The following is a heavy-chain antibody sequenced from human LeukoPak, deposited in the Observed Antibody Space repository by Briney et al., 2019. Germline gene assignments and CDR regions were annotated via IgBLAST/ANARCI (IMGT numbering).Heavy chain of an antibody. Sequence: QPGGSLRLSCAASGFTFSSYEMNWVRQAPGKGLEWVANIKQDGSEKYYVDSVKGRFTISRDNAKNSLYLQMNSLRAEDTAVYYCARDFSGRWLQPEFDYWGQGTLVTVSS. CDR3: ARDFSGRWLQPEFDY. J-gene: IGHJ4*02. D-gene: IGHD5-24*01. V-gene: IGHV3-7*01. CDR1: GFTFSSYE. CDR2: IKQDGSEK.